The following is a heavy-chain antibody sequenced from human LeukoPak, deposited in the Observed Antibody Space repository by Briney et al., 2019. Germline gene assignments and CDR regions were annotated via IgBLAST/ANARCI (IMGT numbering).Heavy chain of an antibody. CDR2: IYYSGST. Sequence: SQTLSLTCTVSGGSISSGDYYWSWIRQPPGKGLEWIGYIYYSGSTNYNPSLKSRVTISVDTSKNQFSLKLSSVTAADTAVYYCARGSGSYYTYYFDYWGQGTLVTVSS. J-gene: IGHJ4*02. V-gene: IGHV4-61*08. CDR3: ARGSGSYYTYYFDY. D-gene: IGHD3-10*01. CDR1: GGSISSGDYY.